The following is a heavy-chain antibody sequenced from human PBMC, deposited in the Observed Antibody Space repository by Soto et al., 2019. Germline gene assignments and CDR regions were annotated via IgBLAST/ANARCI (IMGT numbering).Heavy chain of an antibody. V-gene: IGHV1-3*01. J-gene: IGHJ6*02. D-gene: IGHD2-2*02. CDR1: GYTFTSYA. Sequence: RASVKVSCKASGYTFTSYAMHWVRQAPGQRLEWMGWINVGNGNTKYSQKFQGRVTITRDTSASTAYMELSSLISEDTAVYYCARGGVVVPAAIPSHYYYYGMDVWGQGTTVTVSS. CDR2: INVGNGNT. CDR3: ARGGVVVPAAIPSHYYYYGMDV.